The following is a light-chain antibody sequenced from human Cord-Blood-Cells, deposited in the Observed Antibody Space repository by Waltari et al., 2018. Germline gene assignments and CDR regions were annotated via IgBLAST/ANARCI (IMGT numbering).Light chain of an antibody. Sequence: EIVLTQSPATLSLSPGERATLSCRASQSVSSYLAWYQQKPGQAPRLLIYDASNGATGLPARFSGSGSGTDFTLTISSLEPEDFAVYYCQQRSNWPRTFGQGTKVEIK. J-gene: IGKJ1*01. CDR2: DAS. V-gene: IGKV3-11*01. CDR3: QQRSNWPRT. CDR1: QSVSSY.